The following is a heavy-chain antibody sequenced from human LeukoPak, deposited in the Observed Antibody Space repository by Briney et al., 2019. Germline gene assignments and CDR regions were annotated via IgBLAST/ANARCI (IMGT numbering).Heavy chain of an antibody. CDR1: GYTFTSYG. CDR2: ISAYNGNT. CDR3: ARTDPYLDYYDSSGYPLGVYYYYYGMDV. Sequence: GASVKVSCKASGYTFTSYGISWVRQAPGQGLEWMGWISAYNGNTNYAQKLQGRVTMTTDTSTSTAYMELRSLRSDDTAVYYCARTDPYLDYYDSSGYPLGVYYYYYGMDVWGQGTTVTVSS. J-gene: IGHJ6*02. D-gene: IGHD3-22*01. V-gene: IGHV1-18*01.